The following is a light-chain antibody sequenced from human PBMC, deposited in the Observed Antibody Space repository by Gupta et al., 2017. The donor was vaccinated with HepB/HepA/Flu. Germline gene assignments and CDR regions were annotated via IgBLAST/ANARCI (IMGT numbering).Light chain of an antibody. CDR3: CSYTSATTLYVV. J-gene: IGLJ2*01. V-gene: IGLV2-14*01. Sequence: QSALTQPASVSGSLGQSITMSCTGTTSDIGTHDYVSWYQQLPGEAPKLIIFDVTNRPSGVSSRFSGSKSGNTASLTISGLQAEDEGDYFCCSYTSATTLYVVFGEGTKLTVL. CDR1: TSDIGTHDY. CDR2: DVT.